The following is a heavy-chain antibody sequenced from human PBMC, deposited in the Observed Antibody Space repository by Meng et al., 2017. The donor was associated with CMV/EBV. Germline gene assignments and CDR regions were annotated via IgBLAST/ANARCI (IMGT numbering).Heavy chain of an antibody. Sequence: GESLKISCAASGFTFSSYGMHWVRQAPGKGLEWVANIKQDGSEKYYVDSVKGRFTISRDNAKNSLYLQMNSLRAEDTAVYYCARGRAFDYWGQGTLVTVSS. CDR2: IKQDGSEK. V-gene: IGHV3-7*01. CDR1: GFTFSSYG. J-gene: IGHJ4*02. CDR3: ARGRAFDY. D-gene: IGHD3-10*01.